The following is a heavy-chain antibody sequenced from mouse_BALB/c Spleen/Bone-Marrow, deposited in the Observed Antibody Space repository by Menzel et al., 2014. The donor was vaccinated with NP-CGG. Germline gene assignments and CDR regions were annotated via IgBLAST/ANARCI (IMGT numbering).Heavy chain of an antibody. CDR2: INSNGGST. CDR1: GFTFSSYG. CDR3: ARDYYGRSDY. Sequence: EVMLVESGGGLVQPGGSLKLSCAASGFTFSSYGMSWVRQTPDKRLELVATINSNGGSTYYPDSVKGRFTISRDNAKNTLYLQRSSLKSEDTAMYYCARDYYGRSDYWGQGTTLTVSS. D-gene: IGHD1-1*01. J-gene: IGHJ2*01. V-gene: IGHV5-6-3*01.